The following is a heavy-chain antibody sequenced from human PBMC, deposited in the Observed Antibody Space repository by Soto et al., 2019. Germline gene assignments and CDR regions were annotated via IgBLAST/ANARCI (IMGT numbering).Heavy chain of an antibody. D-gene: IGHD6-19*01. V-gene: IGHV1-69*13. CDR1: GGTFSSYA. J-gene: IGHJ6*03. Sequence: ASVKVSCKASGGTFSSYAISWVRQAPGQGLEWMGGIIPIFGTANYAQKFQGRVTITADESTSTAYMELSSLRSEDTAVYYCARYAVAGSYYYYMDVWGKGTTVTVSS. CDR3: ARYAVAGSYYYYMDV. CDR2: IIPIFGTA.